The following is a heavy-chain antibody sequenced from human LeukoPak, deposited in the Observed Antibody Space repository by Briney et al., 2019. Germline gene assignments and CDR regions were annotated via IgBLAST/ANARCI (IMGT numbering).Heavy chain of an antibody. J-gene: IGHJ5*02. V-gene: IGHV1-69*13. CDR2: IIPIFGTA. CDR1: GGTFSSYA. Sequence: GASVKVSCKASGGTFSSYAISWVRQAPGQGLEWMGGIIPIFGTANYAQKFQGRVTITADESTSTAYMELSSLRSEDTAVYYCARDPLWFGEVSHNWFDPWGQGTLVTVSS. D-gene: IGHD3-10*01. CDR3: ARDPLWFGEVSHNWFDP.